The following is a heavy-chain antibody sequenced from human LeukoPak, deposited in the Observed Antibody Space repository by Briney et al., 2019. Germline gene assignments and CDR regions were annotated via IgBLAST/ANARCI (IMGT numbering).Heavy chain of an antibody. Sequence: GESLKISCKGSGYSFTTYWIGWVRQMPGKGLEWMGIIYPGDSDTRYSPSFQGQVNISADKSISTAYLQWSSLKASDTAMYYCASRRPYYYDSSGYPDAFDIWGQGTMVTVSS. V-gene: IGHV5-51*01. D-gene: IGHD3-22*01. CDR3: ASRRPYYYDSSGYPDAFDI. J-gene: IGHJ3*02. CDR1: GYSFTTYW. CDR2: IYPGDSDT.